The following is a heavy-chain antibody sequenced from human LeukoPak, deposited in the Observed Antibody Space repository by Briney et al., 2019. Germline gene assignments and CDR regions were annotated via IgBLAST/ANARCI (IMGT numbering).Heavy chain of an antibody. Sequence: SETLSLTCSVSGGSISSSSYYWGWIRQPPGKGLEWIGSISSSGSTYYNPSLKSRVTISVDTSKNQFSLKLSSVTAADTAVYHCANGCGVGHCSSTSFWGQGTLVTVSS. D-gene: IGHD2-2*01. V-gene: IGHV4-39*07. CDR2: ISSSGST. CDR3: ANGCGVGHCSSTSF. CDR1: GGSISSSSYY. J-gene: IGHJ4*02.